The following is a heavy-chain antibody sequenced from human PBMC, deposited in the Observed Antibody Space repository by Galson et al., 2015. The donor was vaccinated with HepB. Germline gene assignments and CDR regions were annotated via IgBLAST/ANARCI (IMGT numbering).Heavy chain of an antibody. CDR1: GFTFSSYA. V-gene: IGHV3-23*01. CDR3: AKDRAYSGNYHCFDY. D-gene: IGHD1-26*01. Sequence: SLRLSCAASGFTFSSYAMSWVRQAPGKGLEWVSAISGSGGSTYYADSVKGRFTISRDNSKNTLYLQMNSLRAEDTAVYYCAKDRAYSGNYHCFDYWGQGTLVTVSS. J-gene: IGHJ4*02. CDR2: ISGSGGST.